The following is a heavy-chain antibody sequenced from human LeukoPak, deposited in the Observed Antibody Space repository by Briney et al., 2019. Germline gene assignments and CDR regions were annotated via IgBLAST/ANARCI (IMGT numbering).Heavy chain of an antibody. V-gene: IGHV3-21*01. J-gene: IGHJ6*03. CDR2: ISSSSSYI. CDR1: GFTFSSYS. CDR3: ARVEVVPAGYYNYMDV. D-gene: IGHD2-2*01. Sequence: GGSLRLSCAASGFTFSSYSMNWVRQAPGKGLEWVSSISSSSSYIYYADSVKGRFTISRDNAKNSLYLQMNSLRAEDTAVYYCARVEVVPAGYYNYMDVWGKGTTVTVSS.